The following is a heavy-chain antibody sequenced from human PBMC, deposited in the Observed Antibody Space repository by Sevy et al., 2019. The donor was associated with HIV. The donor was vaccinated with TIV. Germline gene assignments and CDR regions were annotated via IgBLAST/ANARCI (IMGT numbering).Heavy chain of an antibody. Sequence: SETLSLTCTVSGGSISSYYWSWIRQPPGKGLEWIGYIYYSGSTNYNPSLKSRVTISVDTSKNQFSLKLGSVTAADTAVYYCARLGGMVRGVIIPNWFDPWGQGTLVTVSS. J-gene: IGHJ5*02. CDR3: ARLGGMVRGVIIPNWFDP. D-gene: IGHD3-10*01. V-gene: IGHV4-59*12. CDR1: GGSISSYY. CDR2: IYYSGST.